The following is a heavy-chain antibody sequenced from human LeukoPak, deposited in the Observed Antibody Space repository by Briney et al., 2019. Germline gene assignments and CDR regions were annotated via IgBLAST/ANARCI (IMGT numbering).Heavy chain of an antibody. D-gene: IGHD3-10*01. CDR3: ASPMVRGVRVAFDI. V-gene: IGHV3-7*01. CDR1: GFTFSSYW. CDR2: IKQDGSEK. J-gene: IGHJ3*02. Sequence: GGSLRLSCAASGFTFSSYWMSWVRQAPGKGLEWVANIKQDGSEKYYVDSVKGRFTISRDNAKNSLYLQMNSLRAEDTAVYYCASPMVRGVRVAFDIWGQGTMVTVSS.